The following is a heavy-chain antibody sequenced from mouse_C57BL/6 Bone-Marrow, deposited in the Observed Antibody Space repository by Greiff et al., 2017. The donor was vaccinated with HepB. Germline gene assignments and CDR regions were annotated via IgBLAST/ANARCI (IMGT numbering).Heavy chain of an antibody. CDR1: GFNIKDYY. V-gene: IGHV14-2*01. Sequence: EVKLVESGAELVKPGASVKLSCTASGFNIKDYYMHWVKQRTEQGLEWIGRIDPEDGETKYNQKFKGKATITADTSSNTAYLQLSSLTSEDTDVYYCARGLQRYYFDYWGQGTTLTVSS. J-gene: IGHJ2*01. D-gene: IGHD1-1*01. CDR2: IDPEDGET. CDR3: ARGLQRYYFDY.